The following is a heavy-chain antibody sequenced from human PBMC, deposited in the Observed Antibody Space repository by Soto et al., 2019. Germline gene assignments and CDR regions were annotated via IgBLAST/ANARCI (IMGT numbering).Heavy chain of an antibody. CDR3: AREGGSGSYRYYGMDV. CDR2: IIPIFGTA. CDR1: GGTFSSYA. Sequence: QVQLVQSGAEVKKPGSSVKVSCKASGGTFSSYAISWVRQAPGQGLEWMGGIIPIFGTANYAQKFQGRVTITANESRSTAYMELSSVRSEDTAVYYCAREGGSGSYRYYGMDVWGQGTTVTVSS. J-gene: IGHJ6*02. V-gene: IGHV1-69*12. D-gene: IGHD3-10*01.